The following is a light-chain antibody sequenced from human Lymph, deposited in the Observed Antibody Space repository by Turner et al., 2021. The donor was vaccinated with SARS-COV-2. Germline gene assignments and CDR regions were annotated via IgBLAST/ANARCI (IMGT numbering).Light chain of an antibody. J-gene: IGKJ1*01. Sequence: DIVMTQSIKFVSASVGDSVSITCKASQNVGSTVAWYQQRPGQSPKLLFFSASNRNTGVPDRFTGSGSGTDFTLTISNMQSEDLADYFCQQYSTYPFTFGSGTKLEIK. CDR1: QNVGST. CDR3: QQYSTYPFT. V-gene: IGKV1-27*01. CDR2: SAS.